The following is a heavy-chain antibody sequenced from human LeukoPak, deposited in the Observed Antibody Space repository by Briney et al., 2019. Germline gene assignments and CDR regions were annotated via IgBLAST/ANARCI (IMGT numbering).Heavy chain of an antibody. V-gene: IGHV4-59*01. CDR3: ARVSVAGDNGYYFDY. CDR2: IHYSGST. CDR1: GGSIRSFY. D-gene: IGHD2-15*01. Sequence: PSETLSLTCTVSGGSIRSFYWSWIRQPPGKGLEWIGYIHYSGSTKYNPSLKSRVTISLDTSKNYFSLKLSPVTAADTAVYYCARVSVAGDNGYYFDYWGQGTLVTVSS. J-gene: IGHJ4*02.